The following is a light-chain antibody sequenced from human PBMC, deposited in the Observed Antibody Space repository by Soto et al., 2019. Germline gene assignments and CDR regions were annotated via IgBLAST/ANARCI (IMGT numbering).Light chain of an antibody. V-gene: IGLV2-14*01. CDR1: SSDIGVFIY. J-gene: IGLJ1*01. CDR2: EVT. Sequence: QSVLTQPASVSGSPGQSITISCTGTSSDIGVFIYVSWYQQHPGKAPKLMIYEVTNRPSGVSNRFSGSKSGNTASLTISGLQAEDEADYYCSSFTSSPTYVFGTGTKVTVL. CDR3: SSFTSSPTYV.